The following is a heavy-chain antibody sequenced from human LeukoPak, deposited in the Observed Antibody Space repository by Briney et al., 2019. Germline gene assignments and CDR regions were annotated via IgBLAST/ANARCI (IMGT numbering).Heavy chain of an antibody. J-gene: IGHJ4*02. Sequence: NPSETLSLTCTVSGGSISSYYWSWIRQPPGRGLEWIGYIYYSGTSNYNPSLKSRATISVDTSKNRYSLNLSSVTAADTAVYYCARDSNLAGLDYWGQGTLVTVSS. CDR2: IYYSGTS. D-gene: IGHD6-19*01. V-gene: IGHV4-59*01. CDR3: ARDSNLAGLDY. CDR1: GGSISSYY.